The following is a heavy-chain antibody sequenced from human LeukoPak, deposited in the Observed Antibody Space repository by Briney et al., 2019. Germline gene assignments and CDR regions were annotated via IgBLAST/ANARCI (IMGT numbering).Heavy chain of an antibody. CDR3: ARGPHYDILTGYNDY. CDR1: GFTFSSYA. CDR2: ISSSSSYI. Sequence: GGSLRLSCAASGFTFSSYAMSWVRQAPGKGLEWVSSISSSSSYIYYADSVKGRFTISRDDAKNSLYLQMNSLRAEDTAVYYCARGPHYDILTGYNDYWGQGTLVTVSS. D-gene: IGHD3-9*01. V-gene: IGHV3-21*01. J-gene: IGHJ4*02.